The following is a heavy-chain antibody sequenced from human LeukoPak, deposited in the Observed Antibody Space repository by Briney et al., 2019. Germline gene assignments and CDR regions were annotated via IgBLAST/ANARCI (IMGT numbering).Heavy chain of an antibody. Sequence: GGSLRLSCAASGFTFSSYSMNWDRQAPGKGLEWVSSISSSSSYIYYADSVKGRFTISRDNAKNSLYLQMNSLRAEDTAVYYCARDPDYYDSSGLADYWGQGTLVTVSS. CDR2: ISSSSSYI. J-gene: IGHJ4*02. D-gene: IGHD3-22*01. CDR3: ARDPDYYDSSGLADY. V-gene: IGHV3-21*01. CDR1: GFTFSSYS.